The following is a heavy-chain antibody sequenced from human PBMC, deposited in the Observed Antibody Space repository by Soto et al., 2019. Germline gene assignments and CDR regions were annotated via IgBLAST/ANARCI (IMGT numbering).Heavy chain of an antibody. CDR1: GGSISGYY. D-gene: IGHD3-3*01. Sequence: PSETLSLTCSVSGGSISGYYWSWIRQPPGKGLEWIGYIYYIGSTKYNPSLESRVTISLATSKIQFPLKLSSVTAADTAVYYCARAQRITISGVAQIFDFWGQGTLVTVSS. CDR3: ARAQRITISGVAQIFDF. V-gene: IGHV4-59*01. J-gene: IGHJ4*02. CDR2: IYYIGST.